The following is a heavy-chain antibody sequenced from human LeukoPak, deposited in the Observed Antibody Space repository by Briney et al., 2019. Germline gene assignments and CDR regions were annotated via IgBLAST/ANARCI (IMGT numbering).Heavy chain of an antibody. CDR3: ARCALRFLEWLPAPYYYGMDV. J-gene: IGHJ6*02. V-gene: IGHV3-33*01. D-gene: IGHD3-3*01. CDR2: IWYDGSNK. CDR1: GFTFSSYG. Sequence: GGPLRLSCAASGFTFSSYGMHWVRQAPGKGLEWVAVIWYDGSNKYYADSVKGRFTISRDNSKNTLYLQMNSLRAEDTAVYYCARCALRFLEWLPAPYYYGMDVWGQGTTVTVSS.